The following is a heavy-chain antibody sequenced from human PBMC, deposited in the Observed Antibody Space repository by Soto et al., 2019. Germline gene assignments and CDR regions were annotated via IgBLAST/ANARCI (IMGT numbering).Heavy chain of an antibody. CDR2: ISGSGGST. D-gene: IGHD3-10*01. J-gene: IGHJ3*02. V-gene: IGHV3-23*01. CDR1: GFTFSSYA. Sequence: GGSLRLSCAASGFTFSSYAMSWVRQAPGKGLEWVSAISGSGGSTYYANSVKGRFTISRDNSKNTLYLQMNSLRAEDTAVYYCAPDITMVRGVILDIWGQGTMVTVSS. CDR3: APDITMVRGVILDI.